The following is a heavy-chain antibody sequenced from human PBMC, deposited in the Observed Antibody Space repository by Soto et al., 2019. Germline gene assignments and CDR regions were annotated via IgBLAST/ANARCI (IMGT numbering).Heavy chain of an antibody. Sequence: PGGSLRLSCAASGVTFSSYWMSWVRQAPGKGLEWVAVISYDGSNKYYADSVKGRFTISRDNSKNTLYLQMNSLRAEDTAVYYCAKGVCRTGGDCYLYNWFDPWGQGTLVTVS. CDR2: ISYDGSNK. CDR3: AKGVCRTGGDCYLYNWFDP. J-gene: IGHJ5*02. D-gene: IGHD2-21*02. V-gene: IGHV3-30*18. CDR1: GVTFSSYW.